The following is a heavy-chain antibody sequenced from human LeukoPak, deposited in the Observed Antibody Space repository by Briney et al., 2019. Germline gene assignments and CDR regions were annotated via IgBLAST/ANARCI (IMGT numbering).Heavy chain of an antibody. J-gene: IGHJ4*02. Sequence: SETLSLTCTVSGGSISSGNFYWTWIRQYPRKGLEGIGHSYYRGKTNYNPYLKSRVSISIDTSKNQISLNLRSVTAADTAVYYCARVSRHNFASFDYWGQGTLVTVSS. V-gene: IGHV4-30-4*01. CDR2: SYYRGKT. CDR1: GGSISSGNFY. D-gene: IGHD1-1*01. CDR3: ARVSRHNFASFDY.